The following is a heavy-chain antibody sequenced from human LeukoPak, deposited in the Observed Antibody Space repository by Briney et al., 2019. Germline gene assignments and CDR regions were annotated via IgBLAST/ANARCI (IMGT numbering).Heavy chain of an antibody. CDR1: GGSISSSSYY. CDR3: ARGEGLRDYYYYYMDV. Sequence: SETLSLTCTVSGGSISSSSYYWGWIRQPPGKGLEWIGSIYYGGSTYYNPSLKSRVTISVDTSKNQFSLKLSSVTAADTAVYYCARGEGLRDYYYYYMDVWGKGTTVTVSS. D-gene: IGHD3-3*01. CDR2: IYYGGST. J-gene: IGHJ6*03. V-gene: IGHV4-39*07.